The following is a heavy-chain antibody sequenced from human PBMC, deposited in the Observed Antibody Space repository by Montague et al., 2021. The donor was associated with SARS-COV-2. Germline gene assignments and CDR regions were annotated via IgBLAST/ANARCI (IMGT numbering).Heavy chain of an antibody. D-gene: IGHD3-10*01. CDR3: ARISYGSGMGFGY. CDR2: IDWDDDK. J-gene: IGHJ4*02. CDR1: GFSLSTSGMC. V-gene: IGHV2-70*11. Sequence: PALVKPTQTLTLTCTFSGFSLSTSGMCVSWIRQPPGKALEWLARIDWDDDKYYSTSLKTRLTISKDTSKNQVDLTMTNMDPVDTATYHCARISYGSGMGFGYWGQGTLVTVSS.